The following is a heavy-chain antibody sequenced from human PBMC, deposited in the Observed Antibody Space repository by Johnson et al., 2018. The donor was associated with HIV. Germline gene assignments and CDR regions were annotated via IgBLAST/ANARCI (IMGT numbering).Heavy chain of an antibody. V-gene: IGHV3-30-3*01. J-gene: IGHJ3*02. CDR2: ISYDGSNK. CDR1: GFTFSSYA. D-gene: IGHD3/OR15-3a*01. Sequence: QVQLVESGGGLVQPGGSLRLSCAASGFTFSSYAMHWVRQAPGKGLEWVAVISYDGSNKYYADSVKGRFTISRDNSKNTLYLQMNSLRAGDTAVYYCAKAGDWSDAFDIWGQGTMVTVSS. CDR3: AKAGDWSDAFDI.